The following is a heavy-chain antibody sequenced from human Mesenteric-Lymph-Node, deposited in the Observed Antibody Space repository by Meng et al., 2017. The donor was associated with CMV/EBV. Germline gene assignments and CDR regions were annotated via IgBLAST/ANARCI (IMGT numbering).Heavy chain of an antibody. CDR2: IYTGGTT. J-gene: IGHJ6*02. V-gene: IGHV3-53*05. Sequence: GESLKISCAASGFSFSSNYMSWVRQAPGKGLEWVSVIYTGGTTYYADSVKGRFTISRDNSKNTLYLQMNSLRAEDTAVYYCARGGRGYFDWLLTDSYYYYYGMDVWGQGTTVTVSS. CDR3: ARGGRGYFDWLLTDSYYYYYGMDV. D-gene: IGHD3-9*01. CDR1: GFSFSSNY.